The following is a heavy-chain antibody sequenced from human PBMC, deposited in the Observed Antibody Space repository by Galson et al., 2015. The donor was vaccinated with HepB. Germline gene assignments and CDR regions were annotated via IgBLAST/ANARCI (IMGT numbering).Heavy chain of an antibody. J-gene: IGHJ4*02. CDR3: ARVFSNSGYYPFDS. D-gene: IGHD3-22*01. CDR1: GASISNYY. V-gene: IGHV4-59*01. CDR2: FYSSGST. Sequence: ETLSLTCTVSGASISNYYWNWIRQPPGKGLEWIASFYSSGSTNYNPSLKSRVTISVDTSNNQFSLKLSSVTAADTAVYYCARVFSNSGYYPFDSWGQGSLVTVSS.